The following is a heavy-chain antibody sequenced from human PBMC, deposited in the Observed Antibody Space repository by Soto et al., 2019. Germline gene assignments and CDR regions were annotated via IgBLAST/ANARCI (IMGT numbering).Heavy chain of an antibody. D-gene: IGHD2-8*01. V-gene: IGHV1-69*12. CDR2: IIPIVGAA. Sequence: QVQLVQSGAEVKKPGSSVKVSCKASGGTFSSYAISWVRQDPGQGLEWMGGIIPIVGAANYAQKSQGRVKITADESKSTAYMELSILRSEDTAVYSCARVPSQYCTNGVCYYYWGQGTLVTVSS. CDR3: ARVPSQYCTNGVCYYY. J-gene: IGHJ4*02. CDR1: GGTFSSYA.